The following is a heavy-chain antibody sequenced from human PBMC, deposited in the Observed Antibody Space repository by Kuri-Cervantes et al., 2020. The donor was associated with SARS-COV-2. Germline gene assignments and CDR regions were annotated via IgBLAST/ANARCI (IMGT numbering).Heavy chain of an antibody. CDR3: AKSPRGGYLIFDY. V-gene: IGHV3-49*04. D-gene: IGHD1-26*01. Sequence: GESLKISCTASGFTFGDYAMSWVRQAPGKGLEWVGFIRSKAYGGTTEYAASVKGRFTISRDDSKNTLYLQMNSLRAEDTAVYYCAKSPRGGYLIFDYWGQGTLVTVSS. CDR2: IRSKAYGGTT. J-gene: IGHJ4*02. CDR1: GFTFGDYA.